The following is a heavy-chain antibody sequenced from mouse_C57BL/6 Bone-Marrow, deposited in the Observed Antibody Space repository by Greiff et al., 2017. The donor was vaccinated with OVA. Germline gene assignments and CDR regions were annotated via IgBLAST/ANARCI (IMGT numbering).Heavy chain of an antibody. Sequence: QVQLQQPGAELVKPGASVKLSCKASGYTFTSYWMHWVKQRPGRGLEWIGRIDPNSGGTKYNEKFKSKATLTVDKPSSTAYMQLSSLTSEDSAVYYCARNPADGYLLYYYAMDYWGQGTSVTVSS. J-gene: IGHJ4*01. V-gene: IGHV1-72*01. D-gene: IGHD2-3*01. CDR3: ARNPADGYLLYYYAMDY. CDR2: IDPNSGGT. CDR1: GYTFTSYW.